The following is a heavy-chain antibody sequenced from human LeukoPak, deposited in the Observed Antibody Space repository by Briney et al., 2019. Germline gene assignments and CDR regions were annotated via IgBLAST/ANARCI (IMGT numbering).Heavy chain of an antibody. V-gene: IGHV4-59*01. D-gene: IGHD3-22*01. Sequence: KPSETLSLTCTVSGGSISSYYWSWIRQPPGKGLEWIGYIYYSGSTNYNPSLKSRVTISVDTSKNQFSLKLSSVTAADTAVYYCARVQHYYDSSGYLLPGYFDYWGQGTLVTVSS. CDR2: IYYSGST. CDR1: GGSISSYY. J-gene: IGHJ4*02. CDR3: ARVQHYYDSSGYLLPGYFDY.